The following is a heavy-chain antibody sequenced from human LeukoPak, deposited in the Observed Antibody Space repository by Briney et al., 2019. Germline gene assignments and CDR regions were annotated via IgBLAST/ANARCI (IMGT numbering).Heavy chain of an antibody. CDR3: AKDPSLRVTLPV. CDR2: ISHDGNNE. D-gene: IGHD2-21*02. J-gene: IGHJ4*02. Sequence: PGGSLRLSCAASGFTFNNYGLPWVRQAPGKGLEWVTLISHDGNNEYYADSVKGRFATSRDDSKNTLYLQMNRLRAEDTAVYYCAKDPSLRVTLPVWGQGTLVTVSS. V-gene: IGHV3-30*18. CDR1: GFTFNNYG.